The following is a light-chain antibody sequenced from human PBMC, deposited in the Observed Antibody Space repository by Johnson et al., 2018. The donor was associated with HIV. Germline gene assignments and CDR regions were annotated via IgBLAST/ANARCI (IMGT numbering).Light chain of an antibody. V-gene: IGLV1-51*02. CDR1: SSNIGNNY. CDR2: ENN. CDR3: GTWDSSLSVYV. J-gene: IGLJ1*01. Sequence: HSVLTQPPSVSAAPGQKVTISCSGSSSNIGNNYVSWYQQLPGGAPKLLIYENNMRPSGIPDRFSGSKSGTSATLGITGLQTGDEAYYYCGTWDSSLSVYVFGTGTKVTVL.